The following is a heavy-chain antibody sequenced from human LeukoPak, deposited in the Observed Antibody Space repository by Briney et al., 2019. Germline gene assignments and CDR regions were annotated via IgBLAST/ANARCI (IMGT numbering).Heavy chain of an antibody. CDR2: ISSSGSTI. D-gene: IGHD3-22*01. CDR1: GFTFSDYY. Sequence: GGSLRLSCAASGFTFSDYYMSWIRQAPGKGLEWVSYISSSGSTIYYADSVKGRFTISRDNAKNSLYLQMTSLRGADTAVYYCARVSWGYYDSSGYYYLDYWGQGTLVTVSS. J-gene: IGHJ4*02. V-gene: IGHV3-11*04. CDR3: ARVSWGYYDSSGYYYLDY.